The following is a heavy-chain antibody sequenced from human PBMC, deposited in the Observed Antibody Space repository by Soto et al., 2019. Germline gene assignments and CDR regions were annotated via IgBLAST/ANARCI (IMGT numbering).Heavy chain of an antibody. CDR1: GFTFSSYA. CDR2: ISGSGGST. V-gene: IGHV3-23*01. D-gene: IGHD3-10*01. CDR3: AKILQRGRFGAPLDP. J-gene: IGHJ5*02. Sequence: GGSLRLSCAASGFTFSSYAMSWVRQAPGKGLEWISAISGSGGSTYYADSVKGRFTISRDNSKNTLYLQMNSLRAEDTAVYYCAKILQRGRFGAPLDPWGQGTLVTVSS.